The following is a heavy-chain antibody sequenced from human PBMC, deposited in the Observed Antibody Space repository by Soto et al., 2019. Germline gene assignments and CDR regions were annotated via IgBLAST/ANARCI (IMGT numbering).Heavy chain of an antibody. CDR3: ARVDCSSTSCYPPKVGDYYYYMDV. CDR1: GGTFSSYT. V-gene: IGHV1-69*02. J-gene: IGHJ6*03. Sequence: QVQLVQSGAEVKKPGSSVKVSCKASGGTFSSYTISWVRQAPGQGLEWMGRIIPILGIANYAQKFQGRVTITADKSTSTAYMELRSLRSEDTAVYYCARVDCSSTSCYPPKVGDYYYYMDVWGKGTTVTVSS. D-gene: IGHD2-2*01. CDR2: IIPILGIA.